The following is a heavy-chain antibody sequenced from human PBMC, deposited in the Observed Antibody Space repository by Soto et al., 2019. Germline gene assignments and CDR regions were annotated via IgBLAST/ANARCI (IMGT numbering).Heavy chain of an antibody. CDR2: ISAYNGNT. J-gene: IGHJ6*02. Sequence: QVQLVQSGAEVKKPGASVKVSCKASGYTFTSYGISWVRQAPGQGLEWRGWISAYNGNTNYAQKLQGKVTMTTDTSTSTDYMELRGLRSDDTAVDYCARDGVDTATGYYYGMDVWGQGTTVTVSS. D-gene: IGHD5-18*01. CDR3: ARDGVDTATGYYYGMDV. V-gene: IGHV1-18*01. CDR1: GYTFTSYG.